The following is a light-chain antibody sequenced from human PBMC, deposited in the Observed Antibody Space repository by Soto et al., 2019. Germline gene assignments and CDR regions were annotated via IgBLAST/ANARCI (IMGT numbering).Light chain of an antibody. Sequence: DIVVTQSPDSLAVYLGERATINGQYSQILFYTSSNKNYLRWYQQTPGQPPKLLIYWASTRESGVPDRFSGAGSGTDFTLTITSVQAEDVAVYYCQQYYDTPLTFGGGTKGEI. V-gene: IGKV4-1*01. CDR1: QILFYTSSNKNY. J-gene: IGKJ4*01. CDR3: QQYYDTPLT. CDR2: WAS.